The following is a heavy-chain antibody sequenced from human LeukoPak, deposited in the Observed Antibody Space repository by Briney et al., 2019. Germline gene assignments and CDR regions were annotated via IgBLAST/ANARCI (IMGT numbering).Heavy chain of an antibody. CDR3: ARSSTADFDL. D-gene: IGHD2-2*01. J-gene: IGHJ2*01. CDR1: GGSFSSGGYP. Sequence: PSQTLSLTCAVFGGSFSSGGYPWSWIRQPPGKGLEWIGYIYHTGATYYNPSLKSRVTISVDKSKSLLSLNLTSVTAADTAVYYCARSSTADFDLWGRGTLVTVSS. V-gene: IGHV4-30-2*01. CDR2: IYHTGAT.